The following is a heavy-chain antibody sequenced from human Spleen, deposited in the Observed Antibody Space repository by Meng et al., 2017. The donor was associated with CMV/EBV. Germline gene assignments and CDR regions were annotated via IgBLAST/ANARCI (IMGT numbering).Heavy chain of an antibody. CDR1: GFHFGTYW. V-gene: IGHV3-7*01. CDR2: INQDASRK. CDR3: GRDMNV. Sequence: GESLKISCAGSGFHFGTYWMTWVRQAPGKALEWVANINQDASRKNYVDSVEGRFTISRDNAKNSMYLQMNSLRAEDTAVYYCGRDMNVWGQGTTVTVSS. J-gene: IGHJ6*02.